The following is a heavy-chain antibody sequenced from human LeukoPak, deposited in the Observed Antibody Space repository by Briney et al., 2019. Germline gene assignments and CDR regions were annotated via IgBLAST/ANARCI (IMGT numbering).Heavy chain of an antibody. Sequence: ASVKVSCKAFGYKLTDNWIHWVRQAPGQGLEWMGWINTKTGATNIAQKFQGRVTMTRDTSISTAYMELSRLRSDDTAVYYCARADDYYGSGNWGQGTLVTVSS. V-gene: IGHV1-2*02. CDR1: GYKLTDNW. J-gene: IGHJ4*02. CDR3: ARADDYYGSGN. CDR2: INTKTGAT. D-gene: IGHD3-10*01.